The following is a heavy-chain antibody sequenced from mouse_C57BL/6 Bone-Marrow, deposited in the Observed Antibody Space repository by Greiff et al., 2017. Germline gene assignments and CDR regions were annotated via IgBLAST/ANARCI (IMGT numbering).Heavy chain of an antibody. CDR2: SRNKANDYTT. CDR1: GFTFSDFY. D-gene: IGHD4-1*01. CDR3: ARELGDWYFDV. J-gene: IGHJ1*03. V-gene: IGHV7-1*01. Sequence: EVKLEESGGGLVQSGRSLRLSCATSGFTFSDFYMEWVRQAPGKGLEWIAASRNKANDYTTEYSASVKGRFIVSRDTSQSILYLQMNALRAEDTAIYYCARELGDWYFDVWGTGTTVTVSS.